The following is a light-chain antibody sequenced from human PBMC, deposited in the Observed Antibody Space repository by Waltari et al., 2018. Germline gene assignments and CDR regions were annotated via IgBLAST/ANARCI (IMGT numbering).Light chain of an antibody. Sequence: SYELTQPPSVSVSPGQTARITCSGDALPKQYAYWYQQKPGQAPVLVIYKDSERPSGIPDRFSGSSSGTTVTLSISGVQAEDEADYYCQSSDSSGTYHWVFGGGTKLTVL. V-gene: IGLV3-25*03. CDR3: QSSDSSGTYHWV. CDR1: ALPKQY. CDR2: KDS. J-gene: IGLJ3*02.